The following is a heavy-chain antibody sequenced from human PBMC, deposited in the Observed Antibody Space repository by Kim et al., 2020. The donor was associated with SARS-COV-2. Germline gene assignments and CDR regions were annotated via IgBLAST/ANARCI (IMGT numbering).Heavy chain of an antibody. CDR3: AKGGGSLDS. Sequence: GGSLRLSCAASGFTFGTNAMTWVRQAPGKGLEWVSVIGQSGGTTYYADSVKGRFTISRDNSMNTLYLQMNSLRAEDTAVYYCAKGGGSLDSWGQGTLATV. D-gene: IGHD3-16*01. J-gene: IGHJ4*02. CDR2: IGQSGGTT. CDR1: GFTFGTNA. V-gene: IGHV3-23*01.